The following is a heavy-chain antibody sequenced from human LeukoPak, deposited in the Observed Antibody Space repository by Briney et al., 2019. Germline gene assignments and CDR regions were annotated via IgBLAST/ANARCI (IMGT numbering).Heavy chain of an antibody. D-gene: IGHD6-19*01. CDR2: IYYSGST. J-gene: IGHJ4*02. V-gene: IGHV4-39*01. Sequence: PETLSLTCTVSGGSISSSSYYWGWIRQPPGKGLEWIGSIYYSGSTYYNPSLKSRVTISVDTSKNQFSLKLSSVTAADTAVYYCARRHSSGFDYWGQGTLVTVSS. CDR3: ARRHSSGFDY. CDR1: GGSISSSSYY.